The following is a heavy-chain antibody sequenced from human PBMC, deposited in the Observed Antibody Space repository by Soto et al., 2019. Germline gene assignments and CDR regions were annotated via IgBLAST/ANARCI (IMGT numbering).Heavy chain of an antibody. CDR2: ISGDGGTT. Sequence: EVQLVESGGDVVQPGGSLRLSCAASGFTFEDYTIHWVRQAPGKGLEWVSLISGDGGTTYYTHSVKGRFTISRDNSKNSLYLQMNSLRPEDTALYYCAKDGSQKDDDGNWLGSWGQGTLVTVSS. CDR1: GFTFEDYT. V-gene: IGHV3-43*01. CDR3: AKDGSQKDDDGNWLGS. J-gene: IGHJ5*01. D-gene: IGHD3-16*01.